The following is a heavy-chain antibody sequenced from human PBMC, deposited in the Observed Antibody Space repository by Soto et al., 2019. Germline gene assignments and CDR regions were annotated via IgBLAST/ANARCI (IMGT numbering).Heavy chain of an antibody. J-gene: IGHJ5*02. V-gene: IGHV4-59*01. CDR1: GGSISSYY. CDR2: IYYSGST. CDR3: ASQGYLYSSSWYLDP. Sequence: SETLSLTCTVSGGSISSYYWSWIRQPPGKGLEWIGYIYYSGSTNYNPSLKSRVTISVDTSKNQFSLKLSSVTAADTAVYYCASQGYLYSSSWYLDPWGQGTLVTVSS. D-gene: IGHD6-13*01.